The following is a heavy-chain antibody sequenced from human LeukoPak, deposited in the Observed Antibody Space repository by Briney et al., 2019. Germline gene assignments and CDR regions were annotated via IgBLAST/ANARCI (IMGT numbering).Heavy chain of an antibody. CDR2: IYPIDSNS. V-gene: IGHV5-51*01. CDR3: ARGGSGTYAYDY. CDR1: GYTFIDYW. J-gene: IGHJ4*02. D-gene: IGHD3-10*01. Sequence: GESLQISCKTSGYTFIDYWIGWVRQMPGKGLEWMGIIYPIDSNSKYSPSFQGQVTISADKSISTAYLQWSSLKASDTAMYYCARGGSGTYAYDYWGQGTLVTVSS.